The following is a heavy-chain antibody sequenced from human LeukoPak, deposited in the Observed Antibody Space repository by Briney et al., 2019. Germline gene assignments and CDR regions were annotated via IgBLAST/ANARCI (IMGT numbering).Heavy chain of an antibody. V-gene: IGHV4-31*03. J-gene: IGHJ4*02. D-gene: IGHD3-10*01. CDR3: ARVGYYGSGSYYNV. Sequence: SQTLSLTCTVSGGSICSGGYYWSWIRQHPGKGLEWIGYIYYSGSTYYNPSLKSRVTISVDTSKNQFSLKLSSVTAADTAVYYCARVGYYGSGSYYNVWGQGTLVTVSS. CDR1: GGSICSGGYY. CDR2: IYYSGST.